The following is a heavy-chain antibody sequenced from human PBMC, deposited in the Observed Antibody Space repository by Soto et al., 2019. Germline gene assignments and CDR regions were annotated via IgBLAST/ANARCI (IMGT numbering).Heavy chain of an antibody. CDR1: GYTFTSFD. Sequence: GASVKVSCKASGYTFTSFDINWERQATGQGLEWMGWMNPNSGHTGYAQKFQGRVTMTRDTSISTAYMELSSLRYEDTAVYYCTRGRNSGDGYNGGGYWGQGTLVTVSS. J-gene: IGHJ4*02. V-gene: IGHV1-8*01. D-gene: IGHD1-1*01. CDR2: MNPNSGHT. CDR3: TRGRNSGDGYNGGGY.